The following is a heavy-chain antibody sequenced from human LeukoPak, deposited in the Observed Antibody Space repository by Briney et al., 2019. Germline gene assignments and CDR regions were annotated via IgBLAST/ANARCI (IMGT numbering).Heavy chain of an antibody. J-gene: IGHJ1*01. V-gene: IGHV1-2*02. Sequence: ASVKVSCKASGYSFTGNYMHWVRQAPGQGLEWMGWINPNSGDTNFAQKFQGRVTMTRDTSISTVYMELSRLRSDDTAVFYCARGYYDSSDFEYLQHWGRGTLVTVSS. CDR1: GYSFTGNY. D-gene: IGHD3-22*01. CDR3: ARGYYDSSDFEYLQH. CDR2: INPNSGDT.